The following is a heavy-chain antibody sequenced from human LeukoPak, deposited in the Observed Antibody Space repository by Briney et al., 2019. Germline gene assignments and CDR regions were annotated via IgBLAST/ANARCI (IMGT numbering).Heavy chain of an antibody. J-gene: IGHJ4*02. Sequence: PGGSLRLSCAASGFTVSSNYMSWVRQAPGKGLDWVSVIYDGDSAHYADSVKGRFTISRDNSKNTLYPQMNSLRGEDMAVYYCAKAHYYDSSGYYYYYFDYWGQGILVTVSS. D-gene: IGHD3-22*01. V-gene: IGHV3-53*01. CDR2: IYDGDSA. CDR1: GFTVSSNY. CDR3: AKAHYYDSSGYYYYYFDY.